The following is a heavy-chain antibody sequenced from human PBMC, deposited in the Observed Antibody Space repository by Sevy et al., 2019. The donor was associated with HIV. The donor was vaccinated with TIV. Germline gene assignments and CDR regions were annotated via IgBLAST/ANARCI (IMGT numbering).Heavy chain of an antibody. V-gene: IGHV3-11*01. J-gene: IGHJ6*02. D-gene: IGHD4-17*01. CDR2: VSGSDDTK. CDR3: ARDHVKDGDLGDYYYFAMDV. Sequence: GGSLRLSCAASGFTFSDYYMSWIRQAPGKGLEWVSYVSGSDDTKYYAYSVKGRFTISRDNAKNSLYLQMNSLRAEDTAVYYCARDHVKDGDLGDYYYFAMDVWGQGTTVTVSS. CDR1: GFTFSDYY.